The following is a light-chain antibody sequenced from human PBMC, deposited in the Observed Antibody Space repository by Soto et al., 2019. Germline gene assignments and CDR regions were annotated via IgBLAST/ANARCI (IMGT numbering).Light chain of an antibody. V-gene: IGKV1-9*01. Sequence: DIQLTQSPSFLSASVGDRVTITCRASQDISNYLAWYQQKPGKAPKFLLYATSTFQSGVPSRFSGSGSGTQFTLTISSLQPEDFATYYCKQVNSYPLPFGGGTKVEIK. J-gene: IGKJ4*01. CDR3: KQVNSYPLP. CDR2: ATS. CDR1: QDISNY.